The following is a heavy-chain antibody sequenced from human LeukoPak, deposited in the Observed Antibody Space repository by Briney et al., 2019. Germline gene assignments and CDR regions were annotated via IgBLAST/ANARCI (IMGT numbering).Heavy chain of an antibody. D-gene: IGHD3-16*01. CDR1: GYSINSDYY. J-gene: IGHJ4*02. CDR3: ARGDVYCDY. Sequence: SETLSLTCTVSGYSINSDYYWGWIRQTPGKGLEWIGRIYTSGSTNYNPSLKSRVTISVDTSKNQFSLKLSSVTAADTAVYYCARGDVYCDYWGQGTLVTVSS. CDR2: IYTSGST. V-gene: IGHV4-38-2*02.